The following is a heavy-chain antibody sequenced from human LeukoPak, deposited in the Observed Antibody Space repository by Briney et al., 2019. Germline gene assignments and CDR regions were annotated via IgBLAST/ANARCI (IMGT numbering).Heavy chain of an antibody. Sequence: GGSLRLSCAASGFSFNSHGMHWVRQAPDKGLEWVAVISDDGSKGYYADSVKGRFTISRENSKNVLYLQMSSLRAEDTAVYYCAKDYNRGLPDYWGQGTLVTVSS. J-gene: IGHJ4*02. V-gene: IGHV3-30*18. CDR2: ISDDGSKG. D-gene: IGHD2-21*01. CDR1: GFSFNSHG. CDR3: AKDYNRGLPDY.